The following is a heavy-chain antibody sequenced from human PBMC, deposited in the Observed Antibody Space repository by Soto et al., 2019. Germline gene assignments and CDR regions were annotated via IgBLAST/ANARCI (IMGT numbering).Heavy chain of an antibody. CDR2: IHRASTYI. Sequence: WVRQAPGKGLEWVSSIHRASTYIYYADSVRGRFTISRDNAKSSLYLQMNSLTVEDTAVYYCARRAVTTYHFFDYWGQGALVTV. D-gene: IGHD4-17*01. J-gene: IGHJ4*02. V-gene: IGHV3-21*06. CDR3: ARRAVTTYHFFDY.